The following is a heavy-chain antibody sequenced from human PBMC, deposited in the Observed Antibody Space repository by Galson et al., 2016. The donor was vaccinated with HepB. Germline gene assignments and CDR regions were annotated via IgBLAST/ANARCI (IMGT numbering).Heavy chain of an antibody. D-gene: IGHD4-11*01. CDR1: GFLVSSSF. CDR2: MYPRGDT. J-gene: IGHJ5*02. Sequence: AASGFLVSSSFMSWVRQTPGTGLEWVTVMYPRGDTHYSDSVRGRFTISRDNSRNSMSLQMTNLRVGDTAVYFCARWTAYCPRPGCPRDHDYFDPWGQGILVTVSS. V-gene: IGHV3-53*01. CDR3: ARWTAYCPRPGCPRDHDYFDP.